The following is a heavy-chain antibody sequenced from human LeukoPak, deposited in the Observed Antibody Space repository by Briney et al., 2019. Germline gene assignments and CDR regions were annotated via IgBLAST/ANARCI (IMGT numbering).Heavy chain of an antibody. D-gene: IGHD3-16*02. Sequence: PGGSLRLSCAASGFTFSSYEMNWVRQAPGKGLEWVSYISSSGSTIYYADSVKGRFTISRDNAKNSLYLQMNSLRAEDTAVYYCARVIRDYDYVWGSYRYTGFDYWGQGTLVTVSS. CDR3: ARVIRDYDYVWGSYRYTGFDY. J-gene: IGHJ4*02. CDR1: GFTFSSYE. V-gene: IGHV3-48*03. CDR2: ISSSGSTI.